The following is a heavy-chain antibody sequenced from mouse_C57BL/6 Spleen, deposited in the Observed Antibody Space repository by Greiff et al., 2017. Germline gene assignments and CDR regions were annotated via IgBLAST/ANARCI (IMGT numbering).Heavy chain of an antibody. J-gene: IGHJ4*01. V-gene: IGHV1-15*01. CDR3: SKYAMDY. CDR2: IDPETGGT. Sequence: VQLQESGAELVRPGASVTLSCKASGYTFTDYEMHWVKQTPVHGLEWIGAIDPETGGTAYNQKFKGKAILTADKSSSTAYMQLRSLTSEDSAVYYCSKYAMDYWGQGTSVTVSS. CDR1: GYTFTDYE.